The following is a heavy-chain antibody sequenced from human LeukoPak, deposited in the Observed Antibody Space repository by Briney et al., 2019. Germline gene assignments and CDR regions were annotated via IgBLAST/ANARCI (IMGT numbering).Heavy chain of an antibody. CDR2: IYPGDSDT. CDR1: GFSFTSYW. Sequence: GESLKISCKTSGFSFTSYWIAWVRQMPGKGLEWIGMIYPGDSDTTYSPSSQGQVIISADTSISTSYLQLTRLQASDTAIYYCARHPPYVSSSAFFDPWGQGTLVTVAS. D-gene: IGHD3-10*02. CDR3: ARHPPYVSSSAFFDP. J-gene: IGHJ5*02. V-gene: IGHV5-51*01.